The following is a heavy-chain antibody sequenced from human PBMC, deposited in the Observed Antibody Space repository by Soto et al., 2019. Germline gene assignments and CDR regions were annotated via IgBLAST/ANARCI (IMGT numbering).Heavy chain of an antibody. Sequence: LRLSGAASVFIFNYCYMSWIRQAPGKVLGWLSNRSGSSGSKNYSDAWRRRFTISRDNANKSLYLETHSLRAEDTAVDSCVRYAAEVPTLFDYWGQGTLVTVSS. CDR2: RSGSSGSK. CDR3: VRYAAEVPTLFDY. CDR1: VFIFNYCY. J-gene: IGHJ4*02. D-gene: IGHD5-12*01. V-gene: IGHV3-11*06.